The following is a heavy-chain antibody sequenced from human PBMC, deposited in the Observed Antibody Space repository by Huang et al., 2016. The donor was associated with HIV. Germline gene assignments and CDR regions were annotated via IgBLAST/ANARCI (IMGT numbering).Heavy chain of an antibody. D-gene: IGHD2-21*02. CDR1: GGSVIGYQ. CDR3: ARGLIFCRGGDCFPTHFQH. V-gene: IGHV4-34*02. CDR2: INHSGSA. Sequence: QVRLQPWGAGMLKHSETLSLTCAVSGGSVIGYQWTWLRQSPGKGLEWIGEINHSGSATYKPSLKTRVTKTGDMAKNQFSLKMTALTFADTSVYFCARGLIFCRGGDCFPTHFQHWSQG. J-gene: IGHJ1*01.